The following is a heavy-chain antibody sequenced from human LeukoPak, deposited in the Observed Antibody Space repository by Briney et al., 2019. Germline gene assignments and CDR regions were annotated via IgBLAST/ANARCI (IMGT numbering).Heavy chain of an antibody. CDR3: AEWELRVDY. V-gene: IGHV3-23*01. D-gene: IGHD1-26*01. CDR2: ISGSGGST. CDR1: GFTFSSYA. Sequence: HPGGSLRLSCAASGFTFSSYAMSWVRQAPGKGLEWVSAISGSGGSTYYADSVKGRFTISRDNSKNTPYLQMNSLRAEDTAVYYCAEWELRVDYWGQGTLVTVSS. J-gene: IGHJ4*02.